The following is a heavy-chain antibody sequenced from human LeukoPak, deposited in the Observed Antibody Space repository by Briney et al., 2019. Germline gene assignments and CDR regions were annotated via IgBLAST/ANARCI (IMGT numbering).Heavy chain of an antibody. V-gene: IGHV4-4*07. CDR3: ARDPIAVAGTGTLYYYYYMDV. J-gene: IGHJ6*03. Sequence: PSETLSLTCTVSGGSISSYYWSWIRQPAGKGLEWIGRIYTSGSTNYNPSLKSRVTMSVDTSKNQFSLKLSSVTAADTAVYYCARDPIAVAGTGTLYYYYYMDVGGKGITVTVSS. CDR1: GGSISSYY. D-gene: IGHD6-19*01. CDR2: IYTSGST.